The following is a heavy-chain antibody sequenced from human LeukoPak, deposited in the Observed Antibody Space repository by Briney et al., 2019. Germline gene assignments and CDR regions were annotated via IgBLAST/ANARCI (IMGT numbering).Heavy chain of an antibody. CDR2: ISYDGSNK. D-gene: IGHD1-26*01. CDR3: AREVGATSYYFDY. J-gene: IGHJ4*02. Sequence: GGSLRLSRAASGFTFSSYAMHWVRQAPGKGLEWVAVISYDGSNKYYADSVKGRFTISRDNSKNTLYLQMNSLRAEDTAVYYCAREVGATSYYFDYWGQGTLVTVSS. CDR1: GFTFSSYA. V-gene: IGHV3-30*01.